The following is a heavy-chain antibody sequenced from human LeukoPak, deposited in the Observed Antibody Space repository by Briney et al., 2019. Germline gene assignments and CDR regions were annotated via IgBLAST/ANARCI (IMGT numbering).Heavy chain of an antibody. Sequence: GRSLRLSCAASGFTFSSYGMHWVRQAPGKGLEWVAVISYDGSNKYYADSVKGRFTISRDNSKNTLYLQMNSLRAEDTAVYYCAKDGTVGATTYYYYMDVWGKGTTVTVSS. CDR2: ISYDGSNK. J-gene: IGHJ6*03. D-gene: IGHD1-26*01. V-gene: IGHV3-30*18. CDR1: GFTFSSYG. CDR3: AKDGTVGATTYYYYMDV.